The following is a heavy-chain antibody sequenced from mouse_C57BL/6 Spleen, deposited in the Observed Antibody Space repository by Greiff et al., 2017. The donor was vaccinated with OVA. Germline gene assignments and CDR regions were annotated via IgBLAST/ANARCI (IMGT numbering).Heavy chain of an antibody. Sequence: VQLQQPGAELVRPGASVKLSCKASGYTFTSYWMHWVKQRPGQGLEWIGNINPSNGGTNYNEKFKSKATLTVDKSSSTAYMQLSSLTSEDSAVYYCARSVDGYYVGTWFAYWGQGTLVTVSA. D-gene: IGHD2-3*01. J-gene: IGHJ3*01. CDR3: ARSVDGYYVGTWFAY. CDR1: GYTFTSYW. CDR2: INPSNGGT. V-gene: IGHV1-53*01.